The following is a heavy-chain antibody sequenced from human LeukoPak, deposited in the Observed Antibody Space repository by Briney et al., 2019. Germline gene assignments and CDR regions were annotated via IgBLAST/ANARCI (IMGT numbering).Heavy chain of an antibody. J-gene: IGHJ5*02. CDR2: IYYSGST. CDR3: ARLARLFYGDYRAAPGVNWFDT. Sequence: PSETLSLTCTVSGGSISSSSYYWGWIRQPPGKGLEWIGSIYYSGSTYYNPSLKSRVTISVDTSKNQFSLKLSSVTAADTAVYYCARLARLFYGDYRAAPGVNWFDTWGQGTLSPSPQ. CDR1: GGSISSSSYY. D-gene: IGHD4-17*01. V-gene: IGHV4-39*01.